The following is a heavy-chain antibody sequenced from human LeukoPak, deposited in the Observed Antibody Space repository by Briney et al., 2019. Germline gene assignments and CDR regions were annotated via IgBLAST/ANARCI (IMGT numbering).Heavy chain of an antibody. J-gene: IGHJ4*02. CDR1: GGSMSSYY. CDR3: ARGARAGYNLEPFDY. Sequence: PSETLSLTCTVSGGSMSSYYWSWIRQPPGKGLEWIGYIYYSGSTKYNPSLKSQVTISVDTSKNQFSLKLSSVTAADTAVYYCARGARAGYNLEPFDYWGQGTLVTVSS. V-gene: IGHV4-59*08. CDR2: IYYSGST. D-gene: IGHD5-24*01.